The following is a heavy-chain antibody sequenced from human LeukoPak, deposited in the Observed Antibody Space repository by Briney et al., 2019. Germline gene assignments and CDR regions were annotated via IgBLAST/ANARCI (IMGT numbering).Heavy chain of an antibody. V-gene: IGHV1-18*01. CDR3: ARDNVHSGYDYVPREFDY. D-gene: IGHD5-12*01. J-gene: IGHJ4*02. CDR2: ISAYNGNT. Sequence: ASVKVSCKASGYIFTSYGISWVRQAPGQGLEWMGWISAYNGNTNYAQKLQGRVTMTTDTSTSTAYMELRSLRSDDTAVYYCARDNVHSGYDYVPREFDYWGQGTLVTVSS. CDR1: GYIFTSYG.